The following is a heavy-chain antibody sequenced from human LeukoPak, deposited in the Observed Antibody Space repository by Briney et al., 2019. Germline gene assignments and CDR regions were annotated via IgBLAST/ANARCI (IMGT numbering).Heavy chain of an antibody. Sequence: GGSLRLSCEASGFTSSDYYLSWIRQAPGKGLEWISYISGSSSHINYADSVKGRFTISRDNAKKSVYLQMDSLRVEDTAVYYCARDQIGSWWGQGTLVIVSS. CDR1: GFTSSDYY. CDR3: ARDQIGSW. V-gene: IGHV3-11*06. D-gene: IGHD6-13*01. J-gene: IGHJ4*02. CDR2: ISGSSSHI.